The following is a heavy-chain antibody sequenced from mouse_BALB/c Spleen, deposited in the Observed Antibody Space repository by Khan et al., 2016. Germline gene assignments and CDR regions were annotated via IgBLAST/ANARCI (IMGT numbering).Heavy chain of an antibody. J-gene: IGHJ3*01. Sequence: VKLLESGPGLVAPSQSLSITCTVSGFSLTNSGVHWIRQPPGKGLEWLGVIWPGGSTDYNSALMSRLSITKDNSQNQVFLKMISLQTDDTAMYXCARDDQDYDAWFASWGQGTLVIVSA. CDR3: ARDDQDYDAWFAS. CDR1: GFSLTNSG. CDR2: IWPGGST. V-gene: IGHV2-9*02. D-gene: IGHD2-4*01.